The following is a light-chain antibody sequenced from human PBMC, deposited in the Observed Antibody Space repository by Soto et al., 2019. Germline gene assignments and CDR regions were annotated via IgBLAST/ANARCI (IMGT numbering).Light chain of an antibody. CDR2: TAS. CDR3: QHYNTYPYT. Sequence: MTQSPATLSVSPGERVTLSCRASHDINTWLAWYQQKPGKAPKLLIFTASHLESEVPSRFSGSGSGTEFTLTISSLQPDDSATYYCQHYNTYPYTFGQGTKVDIK. CDR1: HDINTW. J-gene: IGKJ2*01. V-gene: IGKV1-5*03.